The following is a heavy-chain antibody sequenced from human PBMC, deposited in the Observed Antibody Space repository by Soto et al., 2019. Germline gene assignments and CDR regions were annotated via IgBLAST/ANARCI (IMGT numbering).Heavy chain of an antibody. CDR1: GGSLSGYY. CDR2: FNHSGDT. J-gene: IGHJ4*02. Sequence: QVQLQQRGAGLLKPSETLSLTCAVYGGSLSGYYWSWIRQPPGKALEWIGEFNHSGDTNYNPSLKSRVSITADTSKNQVCLNLSSVTAADTAMYYCARHHVRGRTIAGAAEFWGQGTLVTVSS. V-gene: IGHV4-34*01. D-gene: IGHD1-26*01. CDR3: ARHHVRGRTIAGAAEF.